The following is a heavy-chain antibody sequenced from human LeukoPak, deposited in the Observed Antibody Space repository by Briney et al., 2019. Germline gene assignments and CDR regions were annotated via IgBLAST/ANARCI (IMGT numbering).Heavy chain of an antibody. CDR3: ARDTTAPYYYYYGMDV. D-gene: IGHD1-26*01. CDR1: GYTFTSYG. CDR2: ISAYNGNT. V-gene: IGHV1-18*01. J-gene: IGHJ6*02. Sequence: ASVKVSCKASGYTFTSYGISWVRQAPGQGLEWMGWISAYNGNTNYAQKLQGRVTMTTVTSTSTAYMELRSLRSDDTAVYYCARDTTAPYYYYYGMDVWGQGTTVTVSS.